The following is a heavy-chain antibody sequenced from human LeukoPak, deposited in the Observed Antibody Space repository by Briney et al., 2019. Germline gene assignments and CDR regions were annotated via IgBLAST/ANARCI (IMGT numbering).Heavy chain of an antibody. CDR3: ARAYYYDSSGLLDP. V-gene: IGHV1-2*02. J-gene: IGHJ5*02. CDR1: GYTFTGYY. D-gene: IGHD3-22*01. CDR2: INPNSGGT. Sequence: AASVKVSCKASGYTFTGYYMHWVRQAPGQGLEWMGWINPNSGGTNYAQKFQGRVTMTRDTSISTAYMELSRLRSDDTAVYYCARAYYYDSSGLLDPWGQGTLVTASS.